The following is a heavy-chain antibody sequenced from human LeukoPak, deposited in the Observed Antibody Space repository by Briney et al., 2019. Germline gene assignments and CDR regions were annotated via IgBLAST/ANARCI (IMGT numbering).Heavy chain of an antibody. CDR2: ISGDGGNT. CDR3: AKDMRWELHHAFDI. D-gene: IGHD1-26*01. Sequence: GGSLRLSCAASAFTFSSYAMHWVRQAPGKGLEYVSAISGDGGNTFYANSVKGRFTISRDNSKNTLYLQMGSLKVEDTAVYYCAKDMRWELHHAFDIWGQGTMVTVSS. CDR1: AFTFSSYA. V-gene: IGHV3-64*01. J-gene: IGHJ3*02.